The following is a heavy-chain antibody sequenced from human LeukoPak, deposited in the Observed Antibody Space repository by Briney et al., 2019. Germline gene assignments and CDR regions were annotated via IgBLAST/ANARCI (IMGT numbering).Heavy chain of an antibody. CDR3: AKVTHYYDSSGEYYFDY. J-gene: IGHJ4*02. V-gene: IGHV3-43*02. CDR2: ISGDGGST. CDR1: GFTFDDYA. Sequence: GGSLRLSCAASGFTFDDYAKHWVRQAPGKGLELVSLISGDGGSTYYADSVKGRFTISRDNSKNSLYLQMNSLRTEGTALYYCAKVTHYYDSSGEYYFDYWGQGTLVSVSS. D-gene: IGHD3-22*01.